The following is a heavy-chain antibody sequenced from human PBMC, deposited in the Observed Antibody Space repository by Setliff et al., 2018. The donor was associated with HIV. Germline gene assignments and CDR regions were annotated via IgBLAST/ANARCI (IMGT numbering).Heavy chain of an antibody. CDR3: ARGLTAELEYSSSSRYYYYGMDV. CDR2: ITSTGSTI. V-gene: IGHV3-48*01. J-gene: IGHJ6*02. CDR1: GFTFSDCS. D-gene: IGHD6-6*01. Sequence: GSLRLSCAASGFTFSDCSMNWVRQAPGKGLELISYITSTGSTIFYADSVKGRFTISRDNDKNSVHLQMTILRAEDTAVYYCARGLTAELEYSSSSRYYYYGMDVWGQGTTVTVSS.